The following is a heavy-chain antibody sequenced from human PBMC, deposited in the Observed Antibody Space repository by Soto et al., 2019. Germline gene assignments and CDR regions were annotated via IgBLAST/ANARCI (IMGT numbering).Heavy chain of an antibody. CDR3: ARMGQYYDILTGYWSGYYFDY. J-gene: IGHJ4*02. D-gene: IGHD3-9*01. CDR2: IDWDDDK. V-gene: IGHV2-70*11. Sequence: GSGPTLVNPRQTLTLTCTFSGFSLSTSGMCVSWIRQPPGKALEWLARIDWDDDKYYSTSLKTRLTISKDTSKNQVVLTMTNMDPVDTATYYCARMGQYYDILTGYWSGYYFDYWGQGTLVTVSS. CDR1: GFSLSTSGMC.